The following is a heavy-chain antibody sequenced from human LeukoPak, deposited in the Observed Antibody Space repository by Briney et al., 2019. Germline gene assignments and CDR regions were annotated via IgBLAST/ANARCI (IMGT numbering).Heavy chain of an antibody. Sequence: GGSLRLSCTVSGFNFGDFAMSRVRQAPGMGLEWLGFIRSTIYGGTTDYAASVKGRFTISRDDSKSIAYLQMNSLKTEDTAMYYCTRDYPASFDVWGQGTLVTVSS. CDR1: GFNFGDFA. CDR2: IRSTIYGGTT. CDR3: TRDYPASFDV. V-gene: IGHV3-49*04. J-gene: IGHJ3*01.